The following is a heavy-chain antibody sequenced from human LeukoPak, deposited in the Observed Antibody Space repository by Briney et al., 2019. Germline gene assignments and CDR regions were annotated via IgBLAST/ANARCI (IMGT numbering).Heavy chain of an antibody. J-gene: IGHJ4*02. CDR3: ARDEPVLRFLEWLFLFDY. V-gene: IGHV3-21*01. CDR1: GFPLRTYG. Sequence: PGGSLRLSCAASGFPLRTYGMSWVRQAPGKGLEWVSGTPSGGDNTYYADSVKGRFTISRDNAKNSLYLQMNSLRAEDTAVYYCARDEPVLRFLEWLFLFDYWGQGTLVTVSS. CDR2: TPSGGDNT. D-gene: IGHD3-3*01.